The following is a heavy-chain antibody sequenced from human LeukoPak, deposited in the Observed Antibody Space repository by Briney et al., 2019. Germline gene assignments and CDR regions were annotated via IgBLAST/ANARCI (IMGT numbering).Heavy chain of an antibody. D-gene: IGHD1-26*01. CDR1: GGTFSSYA. CDR3: ARAWGLANYYYGMDV. CDR2: IIPILGIA. V-gene: IGHV1-69*04. Sequence: SVKVSCKASGGTFSSYAISWVRHAPGQGLEWMGRIIPILGIANYAQKFQGRVTITADKSTSTAYMELSSLRSEDTAVYYCARAWGLANYYYGMDVWGQGTTVTVSS. J-gene: IGHJ6*02.